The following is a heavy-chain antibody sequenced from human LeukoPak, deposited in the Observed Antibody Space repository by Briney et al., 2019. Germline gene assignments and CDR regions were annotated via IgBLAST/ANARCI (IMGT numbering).Heavy chain of an antibody. J-gene: IGHJ4*02. V-gene: IGHV4-34*01. CDR3: ARGHMYYDYVWGCYRSVNFDY. CDR1: GGSFSGYY. CDR2: INHSGST. Sequence: SETLSLTCAVYGGSFSGYYWSWIRQPPGKGLEWIGEINHSGSTNYNPSLKSRVTISVDTSKNQFSLKLSSVTAADTAVYYCARGHMYYDYVWGCYRSVNFDYWGQGTLVTVSS. D-gene: IGHD3-16*02.